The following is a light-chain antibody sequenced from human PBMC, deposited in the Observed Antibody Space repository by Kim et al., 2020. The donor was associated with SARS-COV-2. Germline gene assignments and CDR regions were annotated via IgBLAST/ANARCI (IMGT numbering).Light chain of an antibody. CDR1: QDISIS. Sequence: DIQMTQSPSSLSASLGDRVTITCRASQDISISLAWFQQKPGKAPKPLIHAASTLHSGVPSKFSGSGCGTDFALSSNSLQPEDFATYYCQQYHDYPITFGQGTRLEIK. J-gene: IGKJ5*01. V-gene: IGKV1-16*02. CDR3: QQYHDYPIT. CDR2: AAS.